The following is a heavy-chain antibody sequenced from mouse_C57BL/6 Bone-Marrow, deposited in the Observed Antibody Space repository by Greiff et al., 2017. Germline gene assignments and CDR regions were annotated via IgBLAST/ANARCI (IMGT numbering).Heavy chain of an antibody. CDR2: INYDGSST. Sequence: EVKLVESEGGLVQPGRSMKLSCTASGFTFSDYYMAWVRQVPEKGLEWVANINYDGSSTYYLDSLKSRFIISRDNAKNILYLQMSSLKSEDTATYYCAREDYYGRRYFDYWGQGTTLTVSS. CDR3: AREDYYGRRYFDY. J-gene: IGHJ2*01. V-gene: IGHV5-16*01. CDR1: GFTFSDYY. D-gene: IGHD1-1*01.